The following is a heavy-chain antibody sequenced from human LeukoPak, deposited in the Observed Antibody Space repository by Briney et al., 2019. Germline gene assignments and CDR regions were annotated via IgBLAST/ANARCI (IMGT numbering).Heavy chain of an antibody. Sequence: SETLSLTCSVSGSSMNLYSWNWIRQSPGKGLEWIAYMYYSGTTNYNPSLENRAAISLDLSRHQFSLRLNSVTAADTAVYYCARPIYGDGPYWYFDLWGRGNLVTVSS. J-gene: IGHJ2*01. V-gene: IGHV4-59*12. CDR3: ARPIYGDGPYWYFDL. CDR1: GSSMNLYS. CDR2: MYYSGTT. D-gene: IGHD4-17*01.